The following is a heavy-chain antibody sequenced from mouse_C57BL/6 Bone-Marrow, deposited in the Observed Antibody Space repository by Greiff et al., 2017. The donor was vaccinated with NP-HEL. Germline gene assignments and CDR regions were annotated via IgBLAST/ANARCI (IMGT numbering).Heavy chain of an antibody. J-gene: IGHJ3*01. V-gene: IGHV1-31*01. CDR3: ARSGQLRLSPWFAY. Sequence: LVESGPELVKPGASVKISCKASGYSFTGYYMHWVKQSHGNILDWIGYIYPYNGVSSYNQKFKGKATLTVDKSSSTAYMELRSLTSEDSAVYYCARSGQLRLSPWFAYWGQGTLVTVSA. D-gene: IGHD3-2*02. CDR1: GYSFTGYY. CDR2: IYPYNGVS.